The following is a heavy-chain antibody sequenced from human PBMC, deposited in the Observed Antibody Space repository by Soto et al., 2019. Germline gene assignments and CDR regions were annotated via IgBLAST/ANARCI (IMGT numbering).Heavy chain of an antibody. J-gene: IGHJ5*02. CDR3: ARVFSDSSSFFDP. V-gene: IGHV4-31*03. D-gene: IGHD6-13*01. CDR1: GGSISSGGYY. Sequence: SETLSLTCTVSGGSISSGGYYWSWIRHHPGKGLGWIGYIYYSGRTYYNPSLKSRVTISVDTSKNQFSLKLSSVTAADTAVYYCARVFSDSSSFFDPWGQGTLVTVSS. CDR2: IYYSGRT.